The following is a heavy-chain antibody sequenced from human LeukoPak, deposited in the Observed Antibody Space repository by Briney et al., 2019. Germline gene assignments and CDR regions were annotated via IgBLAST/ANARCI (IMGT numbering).Heavy chain of an antibody. CDR1: GFTFSNYW. CDR3: ARDWGYYYYYGMDV. CDR2: ISSSSSYI. V-gene: IGHV3-21*01. Sequence: GGSLRLSCAASGFTFSNYWMTWVRQAPGKGLEWVSSISSSSSYIYYADSVKGRFTISRDNAKNSLYLQMNSLRAEDTAVYYCARDWGYYYYYGMDVWGQGTTVTVSS. D-gene: IGHD3-16*01. J-gene: IGHJ6*02.